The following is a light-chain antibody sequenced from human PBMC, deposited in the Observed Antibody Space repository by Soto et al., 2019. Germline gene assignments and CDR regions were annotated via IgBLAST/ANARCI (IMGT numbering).Light chain of an antibody. CDR3: QQYYSTRGA. Sequence: DIVVTQSPDPLAVSLGERATINCKSSQSVLYSSNNKNYLAWYQQKPGQPPKLLIYWASTRESGVPDRFSGSGSGTDFTLTISSLQAEDVAVYYCQQYYSTRGAFGQGTKVEIK. J-gene: IGKJ1*01. V-gene: IGKV4-1*01. CDR2: WAS. CDR1: QSVLYSSNNKNY.